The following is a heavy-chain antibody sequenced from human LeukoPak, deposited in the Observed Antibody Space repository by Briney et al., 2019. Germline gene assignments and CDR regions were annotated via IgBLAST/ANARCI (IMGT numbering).Heavy chain of an antibody. CDR2: ISGSGGST. CDR1: GFTFSSYA. V-gene: IGHV3-23*01. J-gene: IGHJ4*02. Sequence: GGSLRLSCAASGFTFSSYAMGWVRQAPGKGLEWVSAISGSGGSTYYADSVKGRFTISRDNSKNTLYLQMNSLRAEDTAVYYCANMKRAALFDYWGQGTLVTVSS. CDR3: ANMKRAALFDY. D-gene: IGHD3-16*01.